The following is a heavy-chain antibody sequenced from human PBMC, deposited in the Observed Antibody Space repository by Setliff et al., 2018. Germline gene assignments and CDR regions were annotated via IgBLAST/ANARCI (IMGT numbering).Heavy chain of an antibody. CDR2: INAANENT. J-gene: IGHJ6*02. V-gene: IGHV1-3*01. CDR1: GYTFSSYS. CDR3: ARNWATARHYYYGMDV. Sequence: ASVKVSCKASGYTFSSYSMHWVRQAPGQRLEWMGWINAANENTQYSKKFQGRLTITRDTSANTAYMELSSLRSEDTALYYCARNWATARHYYYGMDVWGQGTTVTVSS. D-gene: IGHD2-21*02.